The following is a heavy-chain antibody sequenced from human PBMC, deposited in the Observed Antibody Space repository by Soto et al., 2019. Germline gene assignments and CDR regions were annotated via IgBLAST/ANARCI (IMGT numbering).Heavy chain of an antibody. J-gene: IGHJ4*02. CDR2: IRSKAYGGTT. Sequence: GGSLRLSCTASGFTFGDYAMSWVRQAPGKGLEWVGFIRSKAYGGTTEYAASVKGRFTISRDDSKSIAYLQMNSLKTEDTAVYYCTRDLGYYGSGSFDYWGQGT. CDR1: GFTFGDYA. CDR3: TRDLGYYGSGSFDY. V-gene: IGHV3-49*04. D-gene: IGHD3-10*01.